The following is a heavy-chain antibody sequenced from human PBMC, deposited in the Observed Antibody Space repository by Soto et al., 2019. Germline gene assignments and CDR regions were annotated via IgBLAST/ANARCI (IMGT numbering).Heavy chain of an antibody. J-gene: IGHJ4*02. CDR1: GFTFDDYA. Sequence: GGSLRLSCAASGFTFDDYAMHWVRQAPGKGLEWVSGISWNSGSIGYADYVKGRFTISRDNAKNSLYLQMNSLRAEDTALYYCAKDLYSSSPPYYFDYWGQGTLVTVSS. V-gene: IGHV3-9*01. CDR3: AKDLYSSSPPYYFDY. CDR2: ISWNSGSI. D-gene: IGHD6-6*01.